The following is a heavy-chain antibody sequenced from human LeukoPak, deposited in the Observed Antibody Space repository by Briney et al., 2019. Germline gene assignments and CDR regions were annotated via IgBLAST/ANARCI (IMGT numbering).Heavy chain of an antibody. J-gene: IGHJ5*02. CDR1: GGSISSYY. CDR3: ARGSKPYGSGSYWGFDP. V-gene: IGHV4-59*12. CDR2: IYYSGST. Sequence: PSETLSLTCTVSGGSISSYYWSWIRQPPGKGLEWIGYIYYSGSTNYNPSLKSRVTISVDTSKNQFSLKLSSVTAADTAVYYCARGSKPYGSGSYWGFDPWGQGTLVTVSS. D-gene: IGHD3-10*01.